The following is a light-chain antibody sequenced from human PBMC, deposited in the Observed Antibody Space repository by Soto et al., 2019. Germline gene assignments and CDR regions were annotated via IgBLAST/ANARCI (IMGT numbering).Light chain of an antibody. Sequence: DIQMTQSPSSLYASVGDRVTITCRASQTINNYLAWYQHKPGKAPQVLIYASSILQSGVPSRFSGSRSGTEFTLTISSLEPDDLATYYCQQGHSPPRTFGQGTKLEMK. J-gene: IGKJ2*01. CDR2: ASS. V-gene: IGKV1-39*01. CDR3: QQGHSPPRT. CDR1: QTINNY.